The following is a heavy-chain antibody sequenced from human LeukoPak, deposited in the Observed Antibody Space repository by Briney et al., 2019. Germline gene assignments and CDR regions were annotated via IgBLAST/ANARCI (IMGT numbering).Heavy chain of an antibody. J-gene: IGHJ5*02. CDR3: ARNPGGWLDP. CDR2: INHSGST. CDR1: GGSFSGYY. D-gene: IGHD1-14*01. Sequence: PSETLSLTCAVYGGSFSGYYWSWIRQPPGKGLEWIGEINHSGSTNYNPSLKSRVTISVDTSKNQFSLKLSSVTAADTAVYYCARNPGGWLDPWGQGTLVTVSS. V-gene: IGHV4-34*01.